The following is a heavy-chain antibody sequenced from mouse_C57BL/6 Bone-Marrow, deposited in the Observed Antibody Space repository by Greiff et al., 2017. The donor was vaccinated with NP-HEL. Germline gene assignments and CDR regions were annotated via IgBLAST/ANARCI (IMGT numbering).Heavy chain of an antibody. CDR1: EYEFPSHD. V-gene: IGHV5-2*01. CDR2: INSDGGST. D-gene: IGHD2-3*01. J-gene: IGHJ3*01. Sequence: EVKLMESGGGLVQPGESLKLSCESNEYEFPSHDMSWVRKTPEKRLELVAAINSDGGSTYYPDTMERRFIISRDNTKKTLYLQMSSLRSEDTAVYYCARQGDGYYGGAYWGQGTLVTVSA. CDR3: ARQGDGYYGGAY.